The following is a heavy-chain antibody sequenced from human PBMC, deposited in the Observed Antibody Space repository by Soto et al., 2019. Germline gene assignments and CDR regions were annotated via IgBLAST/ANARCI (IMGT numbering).Heavy chain of an antibody. D-gene: IGHD2-15*01. V-gene: IGHV3-23*01. CDR3: AKEGYCSGGSCLGFDY. CDR1: GFTFSSYA. CDR2: MSGSGGST. J-gene: IGHJ4*02. Sequence: EVQLLESGGGLVQPGGSLRLSCAASGFTFSSYAMSWVRQAPGKGLEWVSAMSGSGGSTYYADSVKGRFTISRDNSKNTLYLQMNCLRAEDTAVYYCAKEGYCSGGSCLGFDYWGQGTLVTVSS.